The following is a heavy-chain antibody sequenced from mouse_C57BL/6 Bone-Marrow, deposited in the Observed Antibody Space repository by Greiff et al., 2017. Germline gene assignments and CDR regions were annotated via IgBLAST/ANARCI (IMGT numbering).Heavy chain of an antibody. J-gene: IGHJ1*03. V-gene: IGHV1-9*01. CDR2: IFPGGSRT. D-gene: IGHD1-1*01. Sequence: QVQLQQSGAELMKPGASVKLSCKATGYTFTGYWIEWVKQRPGHGLDWIGDIFPGGSRTHYNEKFKGKATFTVDTSSNTAYMQLSSLTTEDSAIYYCARRYGSSWYFDVWGTGTTVTVSS. CDR1: GYTFTGYW. CDR3: ARRYGSSWYFDV.